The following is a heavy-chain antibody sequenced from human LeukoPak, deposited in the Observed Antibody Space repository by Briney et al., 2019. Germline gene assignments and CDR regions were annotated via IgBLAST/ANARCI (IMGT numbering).Heavy chain of an antibody. D-gene: IGHD6-13*01. V-gene: IGHV3-23*01. Sequence: PGGSLRVSRAASGFTFSNYAMSWVRQAPGKGLEWVSAISGSDSSTYHADSVKGTFTISRDNSKNMVFLEMDSLRADDTAVYYCAKAFRAYDSSTSYSAFDIWGHGIIVSVSS. CDR1: GFTFSNYA. CDR3: AKAFRAYDSSTSYSAFDI. CDR2: ISGSDSST. J-gene: IGHJ3*02.